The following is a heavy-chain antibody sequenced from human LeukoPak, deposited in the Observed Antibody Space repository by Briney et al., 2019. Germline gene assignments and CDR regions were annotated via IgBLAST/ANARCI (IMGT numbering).Heavy chain of an antibody. D-gene: IGHD3-10*01. CDR3: ATLLWFGEPIRGWFDP. J-gene: IGHJ5*02. V-gene: IGHV4-39*01. Sequence: SETLSLTCTVSGGSISSSSYYWGWIRQPPGTGLEWIGSIYYSGSTYYNPSLKSRVTISVDTSKNQFSLKLSSVTAADTAVYYCATLLWFGEPIRGWFDPWGQGTLVTVSS. CDR2: IYYSGST. CDR1: GGSISSSSYY.